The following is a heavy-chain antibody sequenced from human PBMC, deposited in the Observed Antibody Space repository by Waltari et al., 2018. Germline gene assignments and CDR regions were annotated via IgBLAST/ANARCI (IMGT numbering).Heavy chain of an antibody. J-gene: IGHJ4*02. CDR3: ARGEGHYYDSSGYDY. D-gene: IGHD3-22*01. Sequence: EVQLVESGGGLVQPGGSLRLSCAASGFTFSSYEMTWLRQAQGKGLEWVSYINSSGSTIYYADSLKGRFTISRDNAKNSLYLQMNSLRAEDTAVYYCARGEGHYYDSSGYDYWGQGTLVTVSS. CDR1: GFTFSSYE. V-gene: IGHV3-48*03. CDR2: INSSGSTI.